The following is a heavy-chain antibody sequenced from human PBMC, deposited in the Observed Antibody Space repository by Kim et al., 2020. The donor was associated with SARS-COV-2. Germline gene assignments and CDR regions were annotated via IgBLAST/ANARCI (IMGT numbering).Heavy chain of an antibody. CDR2: ISAYIQNI. D-gene: IGHD2-15*01. Sequence: ASVKVSCQASGYPFSDFGISWMRQAPGQGPEWIGLISAYIQNIHYAQKFQGRVTMTADTSTSTAYMELRNLRSDDTAVYYCARDNKYCSSGSCYKDAFDVWGQGTMVTVSS. J-gene: IGHJ3*01. V-gene: IGHV1-18*04. CDR3: ARDNKYCSSGSCYKDAFDV. CDR1: GYPFSDFG.